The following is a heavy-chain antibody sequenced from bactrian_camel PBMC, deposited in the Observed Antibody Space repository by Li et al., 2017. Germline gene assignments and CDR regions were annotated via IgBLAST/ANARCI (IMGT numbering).Heavy chain of an antibody. Sequence: HVQLVESGGGLVQAGGSLRLSCTASGYTGGSTYSLAWFRQRPGKEREGVAGIDSDQSISYAASVRGRFTISHDSAKNTLYLRMSSLNAEDTAMYFCAADDWGYTGRDPGGYWGWGTQVTVS. D-gene: IGHD5*01. CDR3: AADDWGYTGRDPGGY. J-gene: IGHJ6*01. CDR2: IDSDQSI. V-gene: IGHV3S55*01. CDR1: GYTGGSTYS.